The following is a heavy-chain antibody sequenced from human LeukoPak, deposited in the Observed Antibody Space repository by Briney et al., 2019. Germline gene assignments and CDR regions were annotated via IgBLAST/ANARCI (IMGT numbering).Heavy chain of an antibody. V-gene: IGHV1-46*01. Sequence: ASVKPSCKASGYTFTSYDINWVREAPGQGLEWMGIINPSGGSTSYAQKFQGRVTMTRDMSTSTVYMELSSLRSEDTAVYYCARSSSYDSSGYYKKRQYYFDYWGQGTLVTVSS. CDR3: ARSSSYDSSGYYKKRQYYFDY. CDR2: INPSGGST. CDR1: GYTFTSYD. J-gene: IGHJ4*02. D-gene: IGHD3-22*01.